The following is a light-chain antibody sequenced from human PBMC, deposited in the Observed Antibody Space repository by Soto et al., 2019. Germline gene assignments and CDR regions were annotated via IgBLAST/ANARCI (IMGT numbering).Light chain of an antibody. V-gene: IGKV3-11*01. CDR3: QLYNHWPSWT. J-gene: IGKJ1*01. CDR1: QSISGY. CDR2: DAS. Sequence: VFSQSPATLSLSPWSLSTLSCRASQSISGYLAWYQQQPGEAPRLLIYDASNRATGIPARFSGSGSGTDFSLTISSPQSEDFAVYYCQLYNHWPSWTFGQGTKVDIK.